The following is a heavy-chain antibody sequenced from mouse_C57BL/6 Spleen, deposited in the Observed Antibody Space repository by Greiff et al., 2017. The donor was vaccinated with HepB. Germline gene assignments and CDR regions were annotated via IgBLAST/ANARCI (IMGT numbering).Heavy chain of an antibody. Sequence: EVKVVESGGGLVRPKGSLKLSCAASGFSFNTYAMNWVRQAPGKGLEWVARIRSKSNNYATYYADSVKDRFTISRDDSESMLYLQMNNLKTEDTAMYYCVSQSLYWYFDVWGTGTTVTVSS. V-gene: IGHV10-1*01. CDR3: VSQSLYWYFDV. J-gene: IGHJ1*03. CDR2: IRSKSNNYAT. CDR1: GFSFNTYA.